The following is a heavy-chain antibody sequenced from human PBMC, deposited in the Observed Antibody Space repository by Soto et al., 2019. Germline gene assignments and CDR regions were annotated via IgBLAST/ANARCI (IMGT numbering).Heavy chain of an antibody. V-gene: IGHV1-18*01. CDR1: GYSFSTYG. CDR3: AKDHVIIVVNGAFDI. J-gene: IGHJ3*02. Sequence: QVQLVQSGAEVKKPGASVKVSCKASGYSFSTYGINWVRQAPGQGLEWMGWISAHNGDTKYAQNFQDRVIMTTDTSTSTAYMEPKSLRYDSTAVYYCAKDHVIIVVNGAFDIWGQGAMVTVSS. D-gene: IGHD2-15*01. CDR2: ISAHNGDT.